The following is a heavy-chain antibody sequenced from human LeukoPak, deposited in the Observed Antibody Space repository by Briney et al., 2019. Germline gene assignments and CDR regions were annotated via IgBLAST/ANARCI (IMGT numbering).Heavy chain of an antibody. CDR2: INSDGST. CDR3: AKRGSYFYYYYMDV. V-gene: IGHV3-74*01. CDR1: GFTFSSYW. Sequence: GGSLRLFFSASGFTFSSYWMHLVRQASGKGVVWVLRINSDGSTIYADSVKGRFTISRDNAKNSLYLQMNSLRAEDTAVYYCAKRGSYFYYYYMDVWGKGTTVTVSS. J-gene: IGHJ6*03. D-gene: IGHD1-26*01.